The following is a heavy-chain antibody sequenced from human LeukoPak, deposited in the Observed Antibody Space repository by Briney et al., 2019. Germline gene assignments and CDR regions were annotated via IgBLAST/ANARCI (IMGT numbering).Heavy chain of an antibody. CDR2: IKQDGREK. J-gene: IGHJ3*02. Sequence: AGGSLRLSCAASGFTFSNYWMSWVRQAPGKGLEWVANIKQDGREKYYVDSVKGRFTISRDNAKNSLYLQMNSLRAEDTAVYYCARDKNYYGSGSPSLDAFDIWGQGTMVTVSS. CDR3: ARDKNYYGSGSPSLDAFDI. CDR1: GFTFSNYW. V-gene: IGHV3-7*01. D-gene: IGHD3-10*01.